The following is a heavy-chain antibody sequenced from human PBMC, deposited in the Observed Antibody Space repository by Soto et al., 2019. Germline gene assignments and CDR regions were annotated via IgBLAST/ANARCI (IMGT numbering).Heavy chain of an antibody. CDR1: GVTFSSQS. J-gene: IGHJ4*02. D-gene: IGHD6-19*01. CDR2: ISSGSSYI. V-gene: IGHV3-21*01. CDR3: ARERGSGWTFDY. Sequence: GGSLRLSCAASGVTFSSQSMQWVRQAPGKGLEWVSSISSGSSYIYYADSVRGRFTISRDNAKNSLYLQMKSLRAEDTAVYYCARERGSGWTFDYWGQGTLVTVSS.